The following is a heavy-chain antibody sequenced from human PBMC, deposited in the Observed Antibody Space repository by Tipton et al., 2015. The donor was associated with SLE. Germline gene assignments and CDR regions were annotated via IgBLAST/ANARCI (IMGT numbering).Heavy chain of an antibody. Sequence: TLSLTCTVSGGSISSYCWSWIRQPPGKGLEWIGNIYYSGSTNNNPSLKSRVTISVDTSKNQFSLKLSSVTAADTALYYCARGHSGSYYFDYWGQGTPVTVSS. V-gene: IGHV4-59*01. CDR3: ARGHSGSYYFDY. CDR1: GGSISSYC. J-gene: IGHJ4*02. D-gene: IGHD1-26*01. CDR2: IYYSGST.